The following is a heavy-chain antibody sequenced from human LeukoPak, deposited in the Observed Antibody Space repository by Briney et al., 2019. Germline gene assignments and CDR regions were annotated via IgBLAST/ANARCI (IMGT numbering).Heavy chain of an antibody. V-gene: IGHV3-7*04. CDR1: GFTFRSYR. J-gene: IGHJ3*02. D-gene: IGHD3-22*01. Sequence: GGCLRLSCAASGFTFRSYRMNWVREAPGEGLEWVASIKQGESERYYVDSVNGRFTISRDNAKNSLYLQMNSLRAEDTAVYYCARGDNSAFDIWGQGTMVTVSS. CDR2: IKQGESER. CDR3: ARGDNSAFDI.